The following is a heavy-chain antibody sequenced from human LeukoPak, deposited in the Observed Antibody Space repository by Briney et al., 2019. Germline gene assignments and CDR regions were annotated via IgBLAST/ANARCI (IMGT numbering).Heavy chain of an antibody. J-gene: IGHJ5*02. D-gene: IGHD1-26*01. Sequence: ASVKVSCKVSGYTLTELSMHWVRQAPGKGLEWMGGFDPEDGETIYAQKFQGRVTMTEDTSTDTAYMELSSLRSEDTAVYYCARDNSRDYSVGGSAWWFDPWGQGTLVTVSS. CDR1: GYTLTELS. V-gene: IGHV1-24*01. CDR2: FDPEDGET. CDR3: ARDNSRDYSVGGSAWWFDP.